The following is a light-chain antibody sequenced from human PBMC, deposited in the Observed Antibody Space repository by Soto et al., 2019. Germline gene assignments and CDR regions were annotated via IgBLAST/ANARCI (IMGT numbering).Light chain of an antibody. V-gene: IGKV2-30*01. CDR3: MQSTHWPPDT. CDR1: QSLAYIDGNTY. J-gene: IGKJ2*01. CDR2: YVS. Sequence: EVVMTQSPLSLPVTLGQPASISCRSSQSLAYIDGNTYLTWFHQRPGQSPRRLIYYVSNRESGVPDRFSGSGSGTDFTLNISRVEAEDAGIYYCMQSTHWPPDTVGQGTKLEIK.